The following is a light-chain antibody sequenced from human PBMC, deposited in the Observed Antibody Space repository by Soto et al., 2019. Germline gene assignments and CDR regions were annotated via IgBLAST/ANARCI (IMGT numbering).Light chain of an antibody. Sequence: DIQMTQSPSTLSASVGDRVTITCRASQSISDWLAWYHQKPGKAPKLLIYDVSTLHSGVPSRFSGGGSGTDFTLTISSLQPEDFATYYCQQGYSFPVTFGGGTKVDIK. CDR3: QQGYSFPVT. V-gene: IGKV1-12*01. CDR2: DVS. CDR1: QSISDW. J-gene: IGKJ4*01.